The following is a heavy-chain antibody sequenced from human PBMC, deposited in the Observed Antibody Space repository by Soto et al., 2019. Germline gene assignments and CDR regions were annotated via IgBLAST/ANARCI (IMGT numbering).Heavy chain of an antibody. D-gene: IGHD4-17*01. Sequence: ASETLSLTCTVSGGSISSSIYYWGWIRQPPGKGLEWIGSIYYSGSTYYNPSLKSRVTISVDTSKNQFSLKLSSVTAADTAVYYCANFYGDYVSYWGQGTLVTVSS. CDR3: ANFYGDYVSY. V-gene: IGHV4-39*01. CDR2: IYYSGST. CDR1: GGSISSSIYY. J-gene: IGHJ4*02.